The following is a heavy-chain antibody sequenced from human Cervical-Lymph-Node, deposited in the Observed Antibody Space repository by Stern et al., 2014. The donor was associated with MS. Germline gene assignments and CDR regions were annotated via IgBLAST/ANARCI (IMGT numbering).Heavy chain of an antibody. J-gene: IGHJ4*02. CDR2: INWNGVSA. CDR1: GFNFDDYA. V-gene: IGHV3-20*01. D-gene: IGHD4-17*01. CDR3: ARARKSDYGASYFDL. Sequence: EVQLVESGGGVLRPGGSLRLSCAASGFNFDDYAMTWVRQAPGKGLEWVAGINWNGVSAGHSDSVKGRFTISRDNAKNSLYLQMDRLRAEDTAVYHCARARKSDYGASYFDLWGQGTLVTVSS.